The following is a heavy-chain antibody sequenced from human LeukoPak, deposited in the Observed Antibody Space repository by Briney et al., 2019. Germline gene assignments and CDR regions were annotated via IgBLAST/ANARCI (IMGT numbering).Heavy chain of an antibody. V-gene: IGHV4-61*03. J-gene: IGHJ4*01. CDR2: IYSSVRA. D-gene: IGHD3-22*01. CDR3: ARHRDYYDS. Sequence: SETLSLTCRGPGGPVSSGISYWSWIRQPPGKGLEWLGYIYSSVRANYNPSLNTRVIISGDTSKNHTSLNLTSVTAADTALYFSARHRDYYDSWGHGTLVTVSS. CDR1: GGPVSSGISY.